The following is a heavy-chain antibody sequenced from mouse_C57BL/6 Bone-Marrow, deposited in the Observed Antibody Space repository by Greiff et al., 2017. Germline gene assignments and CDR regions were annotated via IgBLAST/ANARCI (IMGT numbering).Heavy chain of an antibody. CDR1: GFTFSSYA. CDR2: ISDGGSYT. CDR3: ARDRYSRGFAY. J-gene: IGHJ3*01. Sequence: EVHLVESGGGLVKPGGSLKLSCAASGFTFSSYAMSWVRQTPEKRLEWVATISDGGSYTYYPDNVKGRFTISRDNAKNNLYLQMSHLKSEDTAMYYCARDRYSRGFAYWGQGTLVTVSA. D-gene: IGHD1-1*01. V-gene: IGHV5-4*01.